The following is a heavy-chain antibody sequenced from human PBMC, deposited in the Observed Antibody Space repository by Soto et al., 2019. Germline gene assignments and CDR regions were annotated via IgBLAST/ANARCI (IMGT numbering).Heavy chain of an antibody. CDR3: ARVRQGCSANNCYFDP. D-gene: IGHD1-1*01. CDR1: GGSVRAADW. J-gene: IGHJ5*01. CDR2: VHISGHS. V-gene: IGHV4-4*02. Sequence: PSETLSLTCTLSGGSVRAADWWNLVRQSPDKGLEWIAEVHISGHSNYNPSPRSRVSVSIDSSKNQFYLNLNSVTAADTAIYYCARVRQGCSANNCYFDPWGQGTQVTVSS.